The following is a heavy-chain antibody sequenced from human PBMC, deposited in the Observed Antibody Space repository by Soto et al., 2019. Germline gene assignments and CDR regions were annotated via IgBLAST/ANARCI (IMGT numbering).Heavy chain of an antibody. V-gene: IGHV3-66*01. D-gene: IGHD3-9*01. CDR1: GFTVSSNY. J-gene: IGHJ3*02. CDR3: ARADILTGYWAAFDI. CDR2: IYSVGST. Sequence: EVQLVESGGGLVQPGGSLRLSCAASGFTVSSNYMSWVRQAPGKGLEWVSVIYSVGSTYYAGSVKVRFTISRDNSKNTLYLQMNSLRAEDTAVYYCARADILTGYWAAFDIWGQGTMVTVFS.